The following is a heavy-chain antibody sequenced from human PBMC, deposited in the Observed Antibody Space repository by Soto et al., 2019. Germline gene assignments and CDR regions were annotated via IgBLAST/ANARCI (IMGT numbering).Heavy chain of an antibody. CDR3: ARDAQADCRSDCFSNFDY. Sequence: QVQLVESGGGVVQTGRSLRLSCAASGFNFSSYGMHWVRQAPGKGLEWVAVIWYDGNHKYYADSVKGRFAISRDNSKNTLYLQVNSLRPEDTAVYYCARDAQADCRSDCFSNFDYWGQGTLVTVSS. V-gene: IGHV3-33*01. D-gene: IGHD2-21*02. J-gene: IGHJ4*02. CDR2: IWYDGNHK. CDR1: GFNFSSYG.